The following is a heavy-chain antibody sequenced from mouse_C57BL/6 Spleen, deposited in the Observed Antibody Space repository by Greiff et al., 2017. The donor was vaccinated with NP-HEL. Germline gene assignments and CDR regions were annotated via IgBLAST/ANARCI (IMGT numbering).Heavy chain of an antibody. J-gene: IGHJ2*01. CDR3: ARRSFYYSNYFDY. D-gene: IGHD2-5*01. Sequence: EVQRVESGGGLVKPGGSLKLSCAASGFTFSDYGMHWVRQAPEKGLEWVAYISSGSSTIYYADTVKGRFTISRDNAKNTLFLQMTSLRSEDTAMYYCARRSFYYSNYFDYWGQGTTLTVSS. V-gene: IGHV5-17*01. CDR1: GFTFSDYG. CDR2: ISSGSSTI.